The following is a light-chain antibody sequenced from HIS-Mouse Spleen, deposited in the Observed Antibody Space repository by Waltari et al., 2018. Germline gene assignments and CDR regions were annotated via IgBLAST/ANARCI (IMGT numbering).Light chain of an antibody. CDR3: SSYTSSSFNVV. V-gene: IGLV2-14*03. CDR2: DVS. J-gene: IGLJ2*01. Sequence: QSALTQPASVSGSPGQSITISCTGTSSDVGVHHYVSWYQQHPDKAPKPMIYDVSNRPSGVSKRFSGSKSGNTASLTISGLQAEDEADYYCSSYTSSSFNVVFGGGTKLTVL. CDR1: SSDVGVHHY.